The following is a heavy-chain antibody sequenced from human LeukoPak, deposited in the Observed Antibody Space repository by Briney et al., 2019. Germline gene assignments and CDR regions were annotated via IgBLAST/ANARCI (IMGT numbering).Heavy chain of an antibody. V-gene: IGHV3-48*01. J-gene: IGHJ4*02. Sequence: GGSLRLSCAASGFTFSSYSMNWVRQAPGKGLEWVSYISSSSSTIYYADSVKGRFTISRDNAKNSLYLQMNSLRAEDTAVYYCARDTGRWEDDYWGQGTLVTVSS. CDR2: ISSSSSTI. CDR1: GFTFSSYS. D-gene: IGHD5-24*01. CDR3: ARDTGRWEDDY.